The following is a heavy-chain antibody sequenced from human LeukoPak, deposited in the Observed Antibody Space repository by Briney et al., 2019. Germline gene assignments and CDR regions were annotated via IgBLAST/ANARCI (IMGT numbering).Heavy chain of an antibody. D-gene: IGHD2-15*01. CDR1: GFTFSSYT. Sequence: PGGSLRLSCAAPGFTFSSYTMNWVRQAPGKGLEWISHISGSSSTIYYADSVKGRFTISRDNAKNSLYLQMNSLRDEDTAVYYCARPRYCSGGSCFFDYWGQGTLVTVSS. CDR3: ARPRYCSGGSCFFDY. J-gene: IGHJ4*02. V-gene: IGHV3-48*02. CDR2: ISGSSSTI.